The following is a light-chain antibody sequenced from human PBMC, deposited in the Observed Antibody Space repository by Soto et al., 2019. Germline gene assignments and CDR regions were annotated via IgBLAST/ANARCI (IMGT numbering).Light chain of an antibody. Sequence: DILMTQSPATLSLSPGGRAALSCRASQSVSSNLAWYQQKPGQAPRLLIQRASTRATGIPARFSGSGSGTEFTLTISSLQSEDFAVYFCQQYNNWPGTFGQGTKVE. CDR2: RAS. V-gene: IGKV3-15*01. CDR1: QSVSSN. J-gene: IGKJ1*01. CDR3: QQYNNWPGT.